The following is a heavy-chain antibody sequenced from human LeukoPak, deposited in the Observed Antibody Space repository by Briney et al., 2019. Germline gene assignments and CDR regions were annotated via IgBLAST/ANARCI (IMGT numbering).Heavy chain of an antibody. CDR3: AKGDSYCGGDCYPD. CDR1: GFTFSIYA. D-gene: IGHD2-21*02. Sequence: PGGSLRLSCAASGFTFSIYAMSWVRQAPGKGLEWVSSFSGSDGSTYYADSAQGRFTISRDNSKNTLYLQMNSLRAEDTAVYYCAKGDSYCGGDCYPDWGQGTLVTVSS. CDR2: FSGSDGST. J-gene: IGHJ4*02. V-gene: IGHV3-23*01.